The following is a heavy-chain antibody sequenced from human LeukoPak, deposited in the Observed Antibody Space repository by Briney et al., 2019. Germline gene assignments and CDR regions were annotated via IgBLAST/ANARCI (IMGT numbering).Heavy chain of an antibody. CDR2: ISSSGNTT. J-gene: IGHJ4*02. CDR1: GFTFSDNY. CDR3: ARDGGSAWFLDY. V-gene: IGHV3-11*04. D-gene: IGHD6-19*01. Sequence: TTGGSLRLSCAASGFTFSDNYMSWIRRAPGKGLEWVSYISSSGNTTYNADSVKGRFSITRDNAKNSLYLQMNSLRAEDTAVYYCARDGGSAWFLDYWGQGTLVTVSS.